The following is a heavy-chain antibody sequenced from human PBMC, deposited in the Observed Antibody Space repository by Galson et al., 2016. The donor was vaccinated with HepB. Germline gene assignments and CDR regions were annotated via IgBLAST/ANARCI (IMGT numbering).Heavy chain of an antibody. CDR3: ARAKTNWDGGGDHWFDP. Sequence: CAISGDSVTNSGAAWTWIRQSPSRGLEWLGRTYYRSKWYNTYAVSVKSRITINPDTSKNQFSLQLNSVTPEDTAVYYCARAKTNWDGGGDHWFDPWGQGTLVTVSS. D-gene: IGHD7-27*01. J-gene: IGHJ5*02. V-gene: IGHV6-1*01. CDR1: GDSVTNSGAA. CDR2: TYYRSKWYN.